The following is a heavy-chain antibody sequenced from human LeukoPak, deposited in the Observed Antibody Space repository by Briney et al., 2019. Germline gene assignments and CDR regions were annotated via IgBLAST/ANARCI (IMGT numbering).Heavy chain of an antibody. D-gene: IGHD1-1*01. J-gene: IGHJ6*02. Sequence: GGSLRLSCAASGFTFSSYAMHWVRQAPGKGLEWVAVISYDGSNKYYADSVKGRFTISRDNSKNTLYLQMNSLRAEDTAVYYCARGTPRYNYYYYCGMDVWGQGTTVTGSS. CDR3: ARGTPRYNYYYYCGMDV. CDR1: GFTFSSYA. V-gene: IGHV3-30-3*01. CDR2: ISYDGSNK.